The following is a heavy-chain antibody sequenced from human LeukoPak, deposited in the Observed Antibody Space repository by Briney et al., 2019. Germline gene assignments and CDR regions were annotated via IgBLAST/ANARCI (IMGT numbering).Heavy chain of an antibody. CDR3: AKSSGYSYGSNYFDY. CDR1: GFTFDDYG. CDR2: INWNGGST. Sequence: GGSLRLSCAASGFTFDDYGMSWVRQAPGKGLEWVSGINWNGGSTGYADSVKGRFTISRDNAKNSLYLQMNSLRAEDMALYYCAKSSGYSYGSNYFDYWGQGALVTVSS. D-gene: IGHD5-18*01. V-gene: IGHV3-20*04. J-gene: IGHJ4*02.